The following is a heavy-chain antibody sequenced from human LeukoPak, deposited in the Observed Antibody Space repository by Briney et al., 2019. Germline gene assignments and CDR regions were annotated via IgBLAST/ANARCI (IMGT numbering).Heavy chain of an antibody. CDR1: GFTFSSYS. J-gene: IGHJ5*02. CDR3: ARDLSWVVAATFGTYNWFDP. V-gene: IGHV3-48*01. D-gene: IGHD2-15*01. CDR2: ISSSSSTR. Sequence: GGSLRLSCAASGFTFSSYSMNWVRQAPGKGLEWVSYISSSSSTRYYADSVKGRFTISRDNAKNSLYLQMNSLRAEDTAVYYCARDLSWVVAATFGTYNWFDPWGQGTLVTVSS.